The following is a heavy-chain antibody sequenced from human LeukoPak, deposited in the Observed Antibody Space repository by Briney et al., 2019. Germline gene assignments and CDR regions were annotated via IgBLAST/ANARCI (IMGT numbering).Heavy chain of an antibody. Sequence: PSETLSLTCTVSGGSISSSSYYWGWIRQPPGKGLEWIGSIYYSGSTYYNPSLKSRVTISVDTSKNQFSLKLSSVTAADTAVYYCARVGGGGSSWRGIDYWGQGTLVTVSS. CDR3: ARVGGGGSSWRGIDY. CDR1: GGSISSSSYY. V-gene: IGHV4-39*07. D-gene: IGHD6-13*01. J-gene: IGHJ4*02. CDR2: IYYSGST.